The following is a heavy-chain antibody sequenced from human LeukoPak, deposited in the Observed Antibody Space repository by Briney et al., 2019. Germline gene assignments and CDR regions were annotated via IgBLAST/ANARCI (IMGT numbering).Heavy chain of an antibody. V-gene: IGHV3-23*01. D-gene: IGHD1-26*01. Sequence: GGSLRLSCAASGFAFTSYGMSWVRQAPGKGLDWVSAVSGSGGSTNYADSVKGRFTISRDNSKNTLSLQMNSLRAEDTAVYYCVKSWGSTRPYYNYMAVWGKGNSVTVSS. CDR1: GFAFTSYG. CDR2: VSGSGGST. CDR3: VKSWGSTRPYYNYMAV. J-gene: IGHJ6*03.